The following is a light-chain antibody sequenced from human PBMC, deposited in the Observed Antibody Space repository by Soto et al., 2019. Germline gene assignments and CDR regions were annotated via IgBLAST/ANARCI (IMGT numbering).Light chain of an antibody. V-gene: IGKV1-5*03. CDR1: ESINNW. CDR2: KAS. J-gene: IGKJ2*01. CDR3: QQYNSFSYT. Sequence: DIQMTQSPSTLSASVGDRVTITCRASESINNWLAWYQQKPGKAPKLLIYKASSLESGVPSRFSGSGSGTEFTLTITSLQPDDFATYYCQQYNSFSYTFGQGTKLEIK.